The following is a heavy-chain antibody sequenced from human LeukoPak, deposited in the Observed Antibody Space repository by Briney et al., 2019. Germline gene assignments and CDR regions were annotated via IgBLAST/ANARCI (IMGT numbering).Heavy chain of an antibody. J-gene: IGHJ4*02. Sequence: AGGALRLSCAASGFTFSNAWMSWVRQAPGKGREWGGRIKSKTDGGTTEYAARVKDRCTISREESNNTLYLQMNSLKTEDTAVYYCTTEPGLLDYWGQGTLVTVSS. CDR3: TTEPGLLDY. CDR1: GFTFSNAW. V-gene: IGHV3-15*01. CDR2: IKSKTDGGTT.